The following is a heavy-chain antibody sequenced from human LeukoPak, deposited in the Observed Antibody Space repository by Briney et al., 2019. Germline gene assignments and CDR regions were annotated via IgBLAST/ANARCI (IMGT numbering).Heavy chain of an antibody. CDR1: GYSISSGYY. Sequence: SQTLSLTCTVSGYSISSGYYWGWIRQPPGKGLEWIGSMYHSGSTNYNPSLKSRVTISVDTSKNQFSLKLSSVTAADTAVYYCARHGKEQYCSSTSCYGPWAVYYYYYYYMDVWGKGTTVTISS. V-gene: IGHV4-38-2*02. CDR2: MYHSGST. D-gene: IGHD2-2*01. J-gene: IGHJ6*03. CDR3: ARHGKEQYCSSTSCYGPWAVYYYYYYYMDV.